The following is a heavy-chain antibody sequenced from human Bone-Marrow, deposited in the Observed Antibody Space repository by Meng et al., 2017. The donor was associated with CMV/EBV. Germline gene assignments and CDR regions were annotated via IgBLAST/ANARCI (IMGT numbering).Heavy chain of an antibody. V-gene: IGHV3-11*04. D-gene: IGHD3-3*02. CDR2: MSSSGSTI. Sequence: AASGVTFSDYYMSWIRQDPGKGMEWVSYMSSSGSTIYYADSVKGRFTISRDNAKNSLYLQMNSLRAEDTAVYYCAREVASGIFGVDYWGQGTLVTVSS. J-gene: IGHJ4*02. CDR1: GVTFSDYY. CDR3: AREVASGIFGVDY.